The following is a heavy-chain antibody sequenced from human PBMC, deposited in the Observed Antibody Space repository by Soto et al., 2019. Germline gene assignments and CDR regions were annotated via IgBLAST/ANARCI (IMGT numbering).Heavy chain of an antibody. CDR2: LYHSGTT. J-gene: IGHJ2*01. CDR1: GGSISSGGYS. CDR3: ARVVDTAMAPPTGYFDL. Sequence: SETLSLTCAVSGGSISSGGYSWSWIRQPPGKGLEWIGYLYHSGTTYYNPSLKSRVTISGGRSRNRFSLRLSSLTAADTAVYYCARVVDTAMAPPTGYFDLWGRGTLVTVSS. V-gene: IGHV4-30-2*01. D-gene: IGHD5-18*01.